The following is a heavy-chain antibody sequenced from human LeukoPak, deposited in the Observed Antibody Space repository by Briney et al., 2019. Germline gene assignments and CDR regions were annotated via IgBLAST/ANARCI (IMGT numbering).Heavy chain of an antibody. CDR1: GYTFTSYA. D-gene: IGHD1-26*01. CDR3: ARWAVGATTPDDFNDY. CDR2: INAGNGNT. J-gene: IGHJ4*02. V-gene: IGHV1-3*01. Sequence: ASVKVSCKASGYTFTSYAMHWVRQAPGQRLEWMGWINAGNGNTKYSQKFQGRVTITKDTSASTAYMELSSLRSEDTAVYYCARWAVGATTPDDFNDYWGQGTLVTVSS.